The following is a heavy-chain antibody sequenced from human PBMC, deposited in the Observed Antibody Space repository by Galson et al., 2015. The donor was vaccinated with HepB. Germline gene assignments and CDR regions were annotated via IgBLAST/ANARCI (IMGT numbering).Heavy chain of an antibody. CDR2: ISSSSSYI. D-gene: IGHD6-19*01. V-gene: IGHV3-21*01. CDR1: GFTFSSYS. J-gene: IGHJ4*02. CDR3: ARDPLKNKGIAVAGTGNY. Sequence: SLRLSCAASGFTFSSYSMNWVRQAPGKGLEWVSSISSSSSYIYYADSVKGRFTISRDNAKNSLYLQMNSLRAEDTAVYYCARDPLKNKGIAVAGTGNYWGQGTLVTVSS.